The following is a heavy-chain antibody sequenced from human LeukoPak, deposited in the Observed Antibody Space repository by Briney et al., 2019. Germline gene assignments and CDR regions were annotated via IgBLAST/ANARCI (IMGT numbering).Heavy chain of an antibody. CDR3: ARAVDYYDSSGSYYYMDV. CDR1: GFTFSNAW. J-gene: IGHJ6*03. CDR2: IKSKTDGGTT. Sequence: NPGGSLRLSCAASGFTFSNAWMNWVRQAPGKGLEWVGRIKSKTDGGTTDYAAPVKGRFTISRDDSKNTLYLQMNSLKTEDTAVYYCARAVDYYDSSGSYYYMDVWGKGTTVTVSS. D-gene: IGHD3-22*01. V-gene: IGHV3-15*01.